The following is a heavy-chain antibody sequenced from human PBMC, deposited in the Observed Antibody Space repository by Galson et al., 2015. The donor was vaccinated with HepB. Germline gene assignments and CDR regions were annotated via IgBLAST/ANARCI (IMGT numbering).Heavy chain of an antibody. Sequence: SLRLSCAASGFSFSSHWMSWVRQTPGKGLEWVANINQDGREKYYVDSVKGRFTVSRDNAKNSLYLQMNSLRAEDTAVYYCAREGRTTITYEYWGQGTLVTVSS. CDR3: AREGRTTITYEY. V-gene: IGHV3-7*01. D-gene: IGHD4-11*01. CDR1: GFSFSSHW. CDR2: INQDGREK. J-gene: IGHJ4*02.